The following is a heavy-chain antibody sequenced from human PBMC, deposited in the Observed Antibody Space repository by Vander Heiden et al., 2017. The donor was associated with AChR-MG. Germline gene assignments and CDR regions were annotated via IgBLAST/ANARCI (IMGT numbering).Heavy chain of an antibody. D-gene: IGHD1-1*01. Sequence: QVQLQQWGAGLLKPSETLSLTCAVDGGSFSGYYWSWIRQPPGKGLEWIGEINHSGSTNYNPALKSRVTISVDTSKNQFSLKLSSVTAADTAVYYCARGGPWTTTRLLQYFQHWGQGTLVTVSS. V-gene: IGHV4-34*01. CDR3: ARGGPWTTTRLLQYFQH. CDR2: INHSGST. J-gene: IGHJ1*01. CDR1: GGSFSGYY.